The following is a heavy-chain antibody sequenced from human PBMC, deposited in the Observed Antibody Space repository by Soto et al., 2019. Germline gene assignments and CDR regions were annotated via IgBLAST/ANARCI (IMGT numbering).Heavy chain of an antibody. CDR3: ASGGSRGGPFDY. J-gene: IGHJ4*02. CDR2: IYYSGST. D-gene: IGHD1-26*01. Sequence: SETLSLTCIVSGGSISSSSYYWGWIRQPPGKGLEWIGSIYYSGSTYYNPSLKSRVTISVDTSKNQFSLKLSSVTAADTAVYYCASGGSRGGPFDYWGQGTLVTVSS. CDR1: GGSISSSSYY. V-gene: IGHV4-39*01.